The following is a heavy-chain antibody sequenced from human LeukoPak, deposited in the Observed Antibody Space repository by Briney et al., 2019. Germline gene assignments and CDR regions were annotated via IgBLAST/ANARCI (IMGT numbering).Heavy chain of an antibody. CDR2: IRYDGSNK. J-gene: IGHJ4*02. D-gene: IGHD2-2*02. CDR3: AKDGPDCSSTSCYIGYFDY. CDR1: GFTFSSYG. Sequence: GGSLRLSCAASGFTFSSYGMHWVRQAPGKGLEWVAFIRYDGSNKYYADSVKGRFTISRDDSKNTLYLQMNSLRAEGTAVYYCAKDGPDCSSTSCYIGYFDYWGQGTLVTVSS. V-gene: IGHV3-30*02.